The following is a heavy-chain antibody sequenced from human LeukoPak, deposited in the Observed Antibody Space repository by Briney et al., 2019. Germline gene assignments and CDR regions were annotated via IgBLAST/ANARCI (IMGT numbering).Heavy chain of an antibody. CDR2: TYYSGST. J-gene: IGHJ4*02. CDR1: GGSISSYY. Sequence: SETLSLTCTVSGGSISSYYCSWIRQPPGKGLEWIGYTYYSGSTNYNPSLKSRVTISVDTSKNQFSLKLSSVTAADTAVYYCAREIKWGAVALWGQGTLVTVSS. CDR3: AREIKWGAVAL. D-gene: IGHD6-19*01. V-gene: IGHV4-59*01.